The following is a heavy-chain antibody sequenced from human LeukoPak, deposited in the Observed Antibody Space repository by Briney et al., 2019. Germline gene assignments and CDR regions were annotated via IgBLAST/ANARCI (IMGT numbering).Heavy chain of an antibody. Sequence: SETLSLTCTVSGGSISSYYWSWIRQPAGKGLEWIGRIYASGSTNYNPSLKSRVTMSVDTSKNQFSLKLNSVTAADTAVYYCARGRSDGAFDIWGQGTMVTVSS. V-gene: IGHV4-4*07. J-gene: IGHJ3*02. D-gene: IGHD3-10*01. CDR3: ARGRSDGAFDI. CDR1: GGSISSYY. CDR2: IYASGST.